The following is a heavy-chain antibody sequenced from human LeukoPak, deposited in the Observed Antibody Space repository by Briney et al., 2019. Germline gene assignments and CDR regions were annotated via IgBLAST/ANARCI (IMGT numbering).Heavy chain of an antibody. CDR3: ARQNYDFWSGYDYYYYMDV. Sequence: GESLHISCKVSGYSFTSYSIGWVRQMPGKGLEWMGIIYSGDSDTRYSPSFQGQVTISADKSISTAYLQWSSLKASDTAMYYCARQNYDFWSGYDYYYYMDVWGKGTTVTVSS. V-gene: IGHV5-51*01. CDR2: IYSGDSDT. CDR1: GYSFTSYS. J-gene: IGHJ6*03. D-gene: IGHD3-3*01.